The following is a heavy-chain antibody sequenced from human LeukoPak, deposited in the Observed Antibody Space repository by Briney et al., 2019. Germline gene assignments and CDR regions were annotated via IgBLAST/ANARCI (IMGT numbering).Heavy chain of an antibody. CDR2: ISYDGSNK. V-gene: IGHV3-30-3*01. D-gene: IGHD5-12*01. J-gene: IGHJ4*02. CDR3: ARDGKKWLRPREGPPFDY. Sequence: TGGSLRLSCAASGFTFRSYAMHWVRQAPGKGLEWVAVISYDGSNKYYADSVKGRFTISRDNSKNTLYLQMNSLRAEDTAVYYCARDGKKWLRPREGPPFDYWGQGTLVTVSS. CDR1: GFTFRSYA.